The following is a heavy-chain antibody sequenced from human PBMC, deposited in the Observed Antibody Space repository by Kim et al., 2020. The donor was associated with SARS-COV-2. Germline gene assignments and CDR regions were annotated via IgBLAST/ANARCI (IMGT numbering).Heavy chain of an antibody. CDR3: ARDRYGGDFDY. V-gene: IGHV4-39*07. Sequence: TAYHPSLKSRVTLSVDTSKNQFSLKLSSVTAADTAVYYCARDRYGGDFDYWGQGTLVTVSS. CDR2: T. D-gene: IGHD4-17*01. J-gene: IGHJ4*02.